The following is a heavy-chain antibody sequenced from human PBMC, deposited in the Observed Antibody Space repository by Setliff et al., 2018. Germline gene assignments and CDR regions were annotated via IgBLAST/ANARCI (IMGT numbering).Heavy chain of an antibody. CDR1: GGSISSDSDY. J-gene: IGHJ4*02. CDR3: ARHSSRPY. CDR2: IYASGST. Sequence: SETLSLTCTVSGGSISSDSDYWSWIRQSAGKGLEWIGRIYASGSTEYNPSLGSRVTISVDTSRNQFSLQLSSVTAADTAVYYCARHSSRPYWGQGTQVTVSS. V-gene: IGHV4-61*02.